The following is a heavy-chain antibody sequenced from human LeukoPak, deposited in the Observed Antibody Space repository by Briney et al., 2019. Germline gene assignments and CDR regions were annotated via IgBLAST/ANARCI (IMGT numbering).Heavy chain of an antibody. CDR2: ISYDGSNK. CDR1: GFTFSSYA. J-gene: IGHJ3*02. V-gene: IGHV3-30-3*01. D-gene: IGHD1/OR15-1a*01. Sequence: GGSLRLSCAASGFTFSSYAMHWVRQAPGKGPEWVAVISYDGSNKYYTDSVKGRFTISRDNSKNTLYLQMNSLSAEDTTVFYCARGQKTRPNTFDIWGQGTMVTVSS. CDR3: ARGQKTRPNTFDI.